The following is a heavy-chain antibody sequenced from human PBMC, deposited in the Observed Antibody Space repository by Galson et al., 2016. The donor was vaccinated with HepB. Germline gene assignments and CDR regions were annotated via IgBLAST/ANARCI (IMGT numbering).Heavy chain of an antibody. Sequence: SETLSLTCAVSGGSISSTNWWSWVRQPPGKGLECIGEIYHSGTSNYNPSLKSRVTMSVDKSKNHFSLKLSSLTAADTAVYYCARVVPPGYCSSTTCYVTTAFDIWGQGTMVTVSS. CDR3: ARVVPPGYCSSTTCYVTTAFDI. CDR2: IYHSGTS. V-gene: IGHV4-4*02. CDR1: GGSISSTNW. D-gene: IGHD2-2*01. J-gene: IGHJ3*02.